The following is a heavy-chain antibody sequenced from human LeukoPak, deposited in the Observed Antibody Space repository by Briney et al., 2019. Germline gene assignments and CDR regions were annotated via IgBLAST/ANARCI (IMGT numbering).Heavy chain of an antibody. Sequence: GASVKVSCKASGYTFTGYYMHWVRRAPGQGLEWMGWSNPNSGGTNYAQKLQGRVTMTTDTSTSTAYMELRSLRSDDTAVYYCARGMVRGVCDYWGQGTLVTVS. CDR3: ARGMVRGVCDY. D-gene: IGHD3-10*01. J-gene: IGHJ4*02. CDR1: GYTFTGYY. V-gene: IGHV1-2*02. CDR2: SNPNSGGT.